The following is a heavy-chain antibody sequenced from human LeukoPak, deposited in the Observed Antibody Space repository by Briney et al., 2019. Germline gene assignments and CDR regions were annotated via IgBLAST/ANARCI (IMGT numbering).Heavy chain of an antibody. CDR2: INPNSGGT. CDR1: GYTFTGYY. D-gene: IGHD2-21*01. J-gene: IGHJ4*02. V-gene: IGHV1-2*04. CDR3: ARVMGIYCGGDCYSGFDY. Sequence: ASVKVSCKASGYTFTGYYMHWVRQAPGQGLEWMGWINPNSGGTNYAQKFQGWVTMTRDTSISTAYMELSRLGSDDTAVYYCARVMGIYCGGDCYSGFDYWGQGTLVTVSS.